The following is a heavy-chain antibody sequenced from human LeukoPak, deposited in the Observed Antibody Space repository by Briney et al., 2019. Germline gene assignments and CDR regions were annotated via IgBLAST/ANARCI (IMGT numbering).Heavy chain of an antibody. V-gene: IGHV3-23*01. CDR3: AKDRCSNGIGCYYYYMEV. J-gene: IGHJ6*03. CDR2: ISGSGGRT. D-gene: IGHD2-8*01. CDR1: GFSFSNYA. Sequence: PGGSLRLSCAASGFSFSNYAMNWVRQAPGKGLEWVSGISGSGGRTYYADSVKGRFSISRDNSKNTLYLQMNSLRVGDTAVYYCAKDRCSNGIGCYYYYMEVWGKGTTVTISS.